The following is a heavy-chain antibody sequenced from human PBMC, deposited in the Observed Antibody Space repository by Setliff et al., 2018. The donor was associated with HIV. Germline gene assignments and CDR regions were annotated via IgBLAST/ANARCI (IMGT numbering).Heavy chain of an antibody. CDR2: IHHSGST. V-gene: IGHV4-34*01. D-gene: IGHD3-10*01. Sequence: SETLSLTCAVYGGSFSGYYWSWIRQPPGKGLEWIGEIHHSGSTNYNPSLKSRVTISVDKSKNHFSLKMTSVTAADTAVYYCARVAAGTYGKGDWFDPWGQGTQVTVSS. CDR3: ARVAAGTYGKGDWFDP. CDR1: GGSFSGYY. J-gene: IGHJ5*02.